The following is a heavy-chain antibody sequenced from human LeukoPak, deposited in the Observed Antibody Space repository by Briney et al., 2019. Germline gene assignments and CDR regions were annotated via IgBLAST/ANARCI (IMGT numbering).Heavy chain of an antibody. CDR2: VHLSGAS. V-gene: IGHV4-4*02. J-gene: IGHJ4*02. D-gene: IGHD1-26*01. CDR1: GGSILTTNW. Sequence: PSGTLSLTCAVSGGSILTTNWWSWVRQPPGKGLEWIGEVHLSGASNYNPSLKSRVNMSIDKSKNQLSLELTSVTAADTVIYYCTRESGAFSPFGFWGQGTLVTVSS. CDR3: TRESGAFSPFGF.